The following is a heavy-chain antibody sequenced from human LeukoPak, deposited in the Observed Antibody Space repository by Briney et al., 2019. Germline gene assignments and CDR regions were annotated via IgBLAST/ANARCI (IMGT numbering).Heavy chain of an antibody. Sequence: PSEILSLTCTVSGGSFSSGSYYWSWIRQPPGKGLEWIGYIYYSGSTNYNPSLKSRVTISVDTSKNQFSLKLSSVTAADTAVYYCARFRFGELSAFDYWGQGTLVTVSS. CDR3: ARFRFGELSAFDY. D-gene: IGHD3-10*01. J-gene: IGHJ4*02. V-gene: IGHV4-61*01. CDR2: IYYSGST. CDR1: GGSFSSGSYY.